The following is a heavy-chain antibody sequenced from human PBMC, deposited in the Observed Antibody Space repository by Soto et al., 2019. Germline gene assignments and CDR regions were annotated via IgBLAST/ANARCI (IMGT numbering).Heavy chain of an antibody. V-gene: IGHV4-59*12. CDR1: GGSISGYY. CDR3: ASSYDHGDYIY. D-gene: IGHD4-17*01. CDR2: IYYSGST. Sequence: SETLSLTCTVSGGSISGYYWSWIRQSPEKGLEWIGQIYYSGSTNYNPSLKSRVTISVDTSKNQFSLKLSSVTAADTAVYYCASSYDHGDYIYWGQGTLVTGSS. J-gene: IGHJ4*02.